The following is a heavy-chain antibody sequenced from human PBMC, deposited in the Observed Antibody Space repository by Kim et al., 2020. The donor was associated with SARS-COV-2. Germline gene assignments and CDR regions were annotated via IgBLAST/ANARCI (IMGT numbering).Heavy chain of an antibody. CDR2: ISSSSSYI. CDR3: ARDSYYDSSGYYEEADY. J-gene: IGHJ4*02. Sequence: GGSLRLSCAASGFTFSSYSMNWVRQAPGKGLEWVSSISSSSSYIYYADSVKGRFTISRDNAKNSLYLQLNSLRAEDTAVYYCARDSYYDSSGYYEEADYWGQGTLVTVSS. CDR1: GFTFSSYS. D-gene: IGHD3-22*01. V-gene: IGHV3-21*01.